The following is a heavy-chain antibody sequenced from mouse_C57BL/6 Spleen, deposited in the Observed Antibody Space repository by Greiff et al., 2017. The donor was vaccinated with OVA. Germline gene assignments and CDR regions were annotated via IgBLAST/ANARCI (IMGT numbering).Heavy chain of an antibody. CDR3: ARGLYYRNYGEY. CDR1: GYTFTSYW. Sequence: VKLVESGAELVKPGASVKMSCKASGYTFTSYWITWVKQRPGQGLEWIGDIYPGSGSTNYNEKFKSKATLTVDTSSSTAYMQLSSLTSEDSAVYYCARGLYYRNYGEYWGQGTTLTVSS. J-gene: IGHJ2*01. CDR2: IYPGSGST. V-gene: IGHV1-55*01. D-gene: IGHD2-5*01.